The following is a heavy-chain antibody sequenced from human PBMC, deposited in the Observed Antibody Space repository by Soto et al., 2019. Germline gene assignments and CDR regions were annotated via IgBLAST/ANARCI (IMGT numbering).Heavy chain of an antibody. V-gene: IGHV4-61*01. CDR2: IYYSGST. CDR3: VGVTFFRGMDV. D-gene: IGHD3-10*01. CDR1: GGSVSSGSYY. Sequence: PSETLSLTCTVSGGSVSSGSYYWSWIRQPPGKGLEWIGYIYYSGSTNYNPSLKSRVTISVDTSKNQFSLDLDSVTPEDTAVYYCVGVTFFRGMDVWGQGTPVTVSS. J-gene: IGHJ6*02.